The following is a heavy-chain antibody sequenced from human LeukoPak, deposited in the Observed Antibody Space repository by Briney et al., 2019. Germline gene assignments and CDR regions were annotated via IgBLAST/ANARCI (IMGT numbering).Heavy chain of an antibody. J-gene: IGHJ4*02. Sequence: PSETLSLTCTVSGGSISSSTYYWGWIRQPPGKGLEWIGSIYYSGSTYYNPSLKSRVTISMDTSKNQFSLRLSSVTAADTAVYYCARRGSSFFDYWGQGILVTVSS. CDR2: IYYSGST. V-gene: IGHV4-39*01. CDR1: GGSISSSTYY. D-gene: IGHD6-13*01. CDR3: ARRGSSFFDY.